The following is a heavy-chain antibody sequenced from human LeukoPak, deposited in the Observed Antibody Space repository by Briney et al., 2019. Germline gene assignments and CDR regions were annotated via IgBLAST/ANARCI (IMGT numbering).Heavy chain of an antibody. CDR3: TKRVVVGATKYFDY. J-gene: IGHJ4*02. V-gene: IGHV3-23*01. D-gene: IGHD2-15*01. CDR1: GFTFSSYA. Sequence: GGSLRLSCAASGFTFSSYAMSWVRQAPGKGREWVSSSGSGGGTYYADSVRGRFTISRDTSKNTLYLQMNSLRAEDTAVYYCTKRVVVGATKYFDYWGQGALVTVSS. CDR2: SGSGGGT.